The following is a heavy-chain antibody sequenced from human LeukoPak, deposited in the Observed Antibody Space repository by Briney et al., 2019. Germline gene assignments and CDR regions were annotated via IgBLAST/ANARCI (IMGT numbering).Heavy chain of an antibody. CDR2: INHSGST. J-gene: IGHJ4*02. CDR3: ARPYYYDSSGYLFDY. Sequence: ASETLSLTCAVYGGSFSGYYWSWIRQPPGKGLEWIGEINHSGSTNYNPSLKSRVTISVDTSKNQFSLKLSSVTAADTAVYYCARPYYYDSSGYLFDYWGQGTLVTVSS. CDR1: GGSFSGYY. V-gene: IGHV4-34*01. D-gene: IGHD3-22*01.